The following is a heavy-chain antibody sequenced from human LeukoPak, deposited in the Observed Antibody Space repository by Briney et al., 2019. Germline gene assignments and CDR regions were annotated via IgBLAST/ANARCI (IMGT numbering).Heavy chain of an antibody. V-gene: IGHV6-1*01. CDR1: GDSVSSNSAA. CDR3: ARAETDSSGYSDAFDI. Sequence: SQTLSLTCAISGDSVSSNSAAWNWIRQPPSRGLEWLGRTYYRSKWYNDYAVSVKSRITINPDTSKNQFSLQLNSVTPEDTAVYYCARAETDSSGYSDAFDIWGQGTMVTVSS. CDR2: TYYRSKWYN. D-gene: IGHD3-22*01. J-gene: IGHJ3*02.